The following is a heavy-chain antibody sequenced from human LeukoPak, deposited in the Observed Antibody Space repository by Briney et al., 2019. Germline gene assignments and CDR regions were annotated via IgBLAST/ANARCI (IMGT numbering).Heavy chain of an antibody. CDR2: ISSSSSYI. Sequence: GGSLRLSCGASGFTFSSYSMNWVRQAPGKGPEWVSSISSSSSYIYYADSVKGRFTVSRDNAKNSLYLQMNSLRAEDTAVYHCAREEGTDCGGDCYSGYWGQGTLVTVSS. CDR3: AREEGTDCGGDCYSGY. D-gene: IGHD2-21*02. CDR1: GFTFSSYS. J-gene: IGHJ4*02. V-gene: IGHV3-21*01.